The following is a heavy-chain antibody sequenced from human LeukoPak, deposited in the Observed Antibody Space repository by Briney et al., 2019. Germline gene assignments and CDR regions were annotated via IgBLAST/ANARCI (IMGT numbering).Heavy chain of an antibody. CDR1: GGSISSSSYY. Sequence: SETLSLTCTVSGGSISSSSYYWGWIRQPPGKGLEWIGSIYYSGSTYYNPSLKSRVTISVDTSKNQFSLKLSSVTAADTAVYYCARAGIAAAGNWFDPWGQGTLVTVSS. J-gene: IGHJ5*02. V-gene: IGHV4-39*07. D-gene: IGHD6-13*01. CDR2: IYYSGST. CDR3: ARAGIAAAGNWFDP.